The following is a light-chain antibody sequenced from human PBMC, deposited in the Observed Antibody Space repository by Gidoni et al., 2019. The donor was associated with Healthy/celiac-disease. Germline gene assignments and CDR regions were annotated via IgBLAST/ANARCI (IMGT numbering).Light chain of an antibody. CDR1: QSISSY. J-gene: IGKJ1*01. CDR2: AAS. CDR3: QQSYSTPRT. V-gene: IGKV1-39*01. Sequence: DIQMTQSPSSLSASVGDRVTITCRASQSISSYLNCYQQKPGKAPKLLRYAASSLQSGVPSRFSGSGSGTDFTLNISSLQPEDFATYYCQQSYSTPRTFGQGTKVEIK.